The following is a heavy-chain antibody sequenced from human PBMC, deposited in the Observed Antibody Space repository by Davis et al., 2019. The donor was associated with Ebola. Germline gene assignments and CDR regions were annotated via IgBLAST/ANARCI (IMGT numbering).Heavy chain of an antibody. V-gene: IGHV1-69*06. CDR1: GYTFTSYG. J-gene: IGHJ4*02. D-gene: IGHD6-6*01. CDR2: IIPIFGTA. Sequence: SVKVSCKASGYTFTSYGISWVRQAPGQGLEWMGGIIPIFGTANYAQKFQGRVTITADKSTSTAYMELSSLRSEDTAVYYCARDRFSLEYSSSRGFDYWGQGTLVTVSS. CDR3: ARDRFSLEYSSSRGFDY.